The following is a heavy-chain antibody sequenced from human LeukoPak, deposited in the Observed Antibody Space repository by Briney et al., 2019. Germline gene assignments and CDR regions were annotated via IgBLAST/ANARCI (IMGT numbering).Heavy chain of an antibody. CDR2: IYYSGST. V-gene: IGHV4-31*03. D-gene: IGHD2-2*01. J-gene: IGHJ4*02. CDR3: ARGPGGQLLATLFDD. Sequence: PSQTQSLTCTVSGGSISSGGYYWSWIRQHPGKGLEWIGYIYYSGSTYYNPSLKSRVTISVDTSKNQFSLKLSSVTAADTAVYYCARGPGGQLLATLFDDWGQGTLVTVSS. CDR1: GGSISSGGYY.